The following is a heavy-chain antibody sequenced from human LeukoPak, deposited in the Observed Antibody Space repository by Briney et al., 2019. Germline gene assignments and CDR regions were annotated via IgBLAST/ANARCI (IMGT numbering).Heavy chain of an antibody. V-gene: IGHV1-2*02. CDR1: GYTFTGYY. J-gene: IGHJ6*03. D-gene: IGHD4-17*01. Sequence: ASVKVSCKASGYTFTGYYMHWVRQAPGQGLEWMGWINPNSGGTNYAQKFQGRVTMTRDMSISTAYMELSRLRSDDTAVYYCARNQDYGSYYYYYMDVWGKGTTVIVSS. CDR3: ARNQDYGSYYYYYMDV. CDR2: INPNSGGT.